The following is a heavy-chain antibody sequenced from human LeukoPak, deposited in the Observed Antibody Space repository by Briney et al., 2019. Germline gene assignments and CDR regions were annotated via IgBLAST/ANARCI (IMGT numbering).Heavy chain of an antibody. V-gene: IGHV3-48*01. D-gene: IGHD1-1*01. CDR3: ARASWNLDFDY. CDR2: ISSGSTTI. CDR1: GFTFSSYS. Sequence: SGGSLRLSCAASGFTFSSYSMNWVRQAPGKGLEWVSYISSGSTTIYYGDPVKGRFTISRDNAKNSVYLQMNSLRAEDTAVYYCARASWNLDFDYWGQGTLVTVSS. J-gene: IGHJ4*02.